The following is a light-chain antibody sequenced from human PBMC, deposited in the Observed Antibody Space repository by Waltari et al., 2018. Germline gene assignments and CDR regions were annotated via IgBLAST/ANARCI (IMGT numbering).Light chain of an antibody. J-gene: IGLJ3*02. CDR2: VNSDGSH. CDR3: QTGGHGTWV. Sequence: QLVLTQSPSASASLGASVKLTCTLRIGHSSNVIAWHQQQPEKGPRYLMKVNSDGSHSKGDEIPDRFSGSSSGAERYLTISSVQSEDEADYYCQTGGHGTWVFGGGTKLTVL. V-gene: IGLV4-69*01. CDR1: IGHSSNV.